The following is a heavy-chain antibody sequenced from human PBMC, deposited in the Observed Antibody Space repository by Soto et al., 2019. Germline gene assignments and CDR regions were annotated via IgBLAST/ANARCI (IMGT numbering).Heavy chain of an antibody. J-gene: IGHJ4*02. V-gene: IGHV5-51*01. CDR1: GYSFADYW. D-gene: IGHD1-26*01. CDR3: AKGSPKLDY. CDR2: IYPADSDT. Sequence: TGESLKISCEGSGYSFADYWIAWVRQMPGKGLEWMGFIYPADSDTRYSPSFQGQVTISVDKSINTAYLQWSSLKASDTAIYYCAKGSPKLDYWGQGTLVTVSS.